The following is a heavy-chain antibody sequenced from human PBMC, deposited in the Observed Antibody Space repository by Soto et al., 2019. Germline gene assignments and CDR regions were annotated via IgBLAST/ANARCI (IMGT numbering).Heavy chain of an antibody. CDR2: ISSSSSYI. V-gene: IGHV3-21*01. Sequence: EVQLVESGGGLVKPGGSLRLSCAASGFTFSSYSMNWVRQAPGKGLEWVSSISSSSSYIYYADSVKGRFTISRDNAKNSLYLQMNSPRAEDTAVYYCAGDHGLSSYAFDIWGQGTMVTVSS. D-gene: IGHD2-15*01. CDR1: GFTFSSYS. J-gene: IGHJ3*02. CDR3: AGDHGLSSYAFDI.